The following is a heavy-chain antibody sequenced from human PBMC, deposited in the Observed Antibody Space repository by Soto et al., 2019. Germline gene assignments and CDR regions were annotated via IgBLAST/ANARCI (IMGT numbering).Heavy chain of an antibody. CDR3: ARDLRYSYGYFDY. V-gene: IGHV3-66*01. J-gene: IGHJ4*02. CDR1: GFTVSSNY. CDR2: IYSGGST. D-gene: IGHD5-18*01. Sequence: GGSLRLSCAAPGFTVSSNYMSWVRQAPGKGLEWVSVIYSGGSTYYADSVKGRFTISRDNSKNTLYLQMNSLRAEDTAVYYCARDLRYSYGYFDYWGQGTLVTVSS.